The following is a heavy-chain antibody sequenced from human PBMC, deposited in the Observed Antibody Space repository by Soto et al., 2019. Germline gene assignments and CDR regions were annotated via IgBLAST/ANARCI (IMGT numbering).Heavy chain of an antibody. CDR1: GYSISSSNW. CDR2: IYYSGTT. D-gene: IGHD1-26*01. Sequence: QVQLQESGPGLVKPSDTLSLTCAVSGYSISSSNWWGWIRQPPGKGLEWIGYIYYSGTTYYNPSLKSRVTMSGDTSKNQFYLKLTSVTAVDTAVYYCARREIQGPIDYWGQGTLVTVSS. V-gene: IGHV4-28*01. J-gene: IGHJ4*02. CDR3: ARREIQGPIDY.